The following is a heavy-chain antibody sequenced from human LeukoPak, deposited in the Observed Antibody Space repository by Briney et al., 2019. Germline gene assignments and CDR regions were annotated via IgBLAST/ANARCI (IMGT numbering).Heavy chain of an antibody. J-gene: IGHJ4*02. CDR2: INAGNGNT. Sequence: ASVKVSCKASGYTFTGYAMHWVRQAPGQRLEWMGWINAGNGNTKYSQKFQGRVTITRDTSASTAYMELSSLRSEDTAVYYCARDSNIVVVVAYYFDYWGQGTLVTVSS. V-gene: IGHV1-3*01. CDR3: ARDSNIVVVVAYYFDY. CDR1: GYTFTGYA. D-gene: IGHD2-15*01.